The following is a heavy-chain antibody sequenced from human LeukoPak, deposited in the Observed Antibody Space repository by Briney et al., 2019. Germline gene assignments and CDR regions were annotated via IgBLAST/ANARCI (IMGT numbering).Heavy chain of an antibody. J-gene: IGHJ4*02. CDR3: ARDRGDYSNSPFDY. D-gene: IGHD4-11*01. V-gene: IGHV4-38-2*02. CDR1: GYSISSGYY. CDR2: IYHSGST. Sequence: SETLSLTCTVSGYSISSGYYWGWIRQPPGKGLEWIGSIYHSGSTYYNPSLRSRVTISVDTSKNQFSLKLSSVTAADTAVYYCARDRGDYSNSPFDYWGQGTLVTVSS.